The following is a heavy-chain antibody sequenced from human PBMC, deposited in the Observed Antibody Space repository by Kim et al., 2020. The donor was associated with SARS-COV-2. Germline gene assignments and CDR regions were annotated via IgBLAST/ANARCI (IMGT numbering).Heavy chain of an antibody. D-gene: IGHD4-17*01. CDR3: SRHSGKHGDRGFDN. CDR2: IRSKPNNYAT. Sequence: GGSLRLSCAASGFTFSASAMHWVRQASGKGLEWVGRIRSKPNNYATSYAASVTGRFTIPRDDPTNTVYLQMDSLTTDDTAVYFCSRHSGKHGDRGFDNWG. V-gene: IGHV3-73*01. J-gene: IGHJ4*01. CDR1: GFTFSASA.